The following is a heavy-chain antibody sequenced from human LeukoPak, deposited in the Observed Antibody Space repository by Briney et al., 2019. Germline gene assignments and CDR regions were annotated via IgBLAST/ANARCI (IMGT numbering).Heavy chain of an antibody. V-gene: IGHV4-39*07. CDR2: IYYNGNT. CDR3: ARVWDSGWSRGENWFGP. CDR1: GASMTSSGFP. J-gene: IGHJ5*02. Sequence: PSETLSLTCTVSGASMTSSGFPWAWIRQPPGQGLEWISTIYYNGNTHYSPSLMGRVTISLDTSKNQFSLTLSSVTAADTALYYCARVWDSGWSRGENWFGPWGQGTLVTVSS. D-gene: IGHD6-19*01.